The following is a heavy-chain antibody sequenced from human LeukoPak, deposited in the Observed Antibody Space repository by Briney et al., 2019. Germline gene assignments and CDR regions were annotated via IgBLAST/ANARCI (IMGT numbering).Heavy chain of an antibody. CDR2: ISYSGST. D-gene: IGHD3-10*01. V-gene: IGHV4-59*01. CDR1: GDSISSYY. Sequence: PETLSLTCTVSGDSISSYYWSWIRQPPEKGLEWIAYISYSGSTNYNPSLKSRVTISVDTSKTQFSLKMNSVTAADTAVYYCARLQRITMAGPDYWYFDLWGRGTLVTVSS. CDR3: ARLQRITMAGPDYWYFDL. J-gene: IGHJ2*01.